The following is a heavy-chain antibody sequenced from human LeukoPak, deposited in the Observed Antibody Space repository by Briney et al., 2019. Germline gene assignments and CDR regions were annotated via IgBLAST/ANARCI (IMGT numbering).Heavy chain of an antibody. J-gene: IGHJ3*02. Sequence: GGSLRLSCAASGFTFSGYAMHWVRQAPGKGLEWVAVISYDGSNKYYADSVKGRFTISRDNSKNTLYLQMNSLRAEDTAVYYCARRAEGVLRFLEWLPRCHNDAFDIWGQGTMVTVSS. CDR1: GFTFSGYA. V-gene: IGHV3-30-3*01. D-gene: IGHD3-3*01. CDR3: ARRAEGVLRFLEWLPRCHNDAFDI. CDR2: ISYDGSNK.